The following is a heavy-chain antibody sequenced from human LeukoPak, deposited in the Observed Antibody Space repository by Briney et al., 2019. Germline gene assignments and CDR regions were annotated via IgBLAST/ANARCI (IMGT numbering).Heavy chain of an antibody. Sequence: PGGSLRLSCAASGFTFSSYGMSWVRQAPGKGLEWVAFIRYDGTNKYFADFVKGRFTMSRDNSKNTLYLQMNSLRAEDTAVYYCARDYYGSGAFDYWGQGTLVTVSS. CDR2: IRYDGTNK. V-gene: IGHV3-30*02. CDR3: ARDYYGSGAFDY. D-gene: IGHD3-10*01. J-gene: IGHJ4*02. CDR1: GFTFSSYG.